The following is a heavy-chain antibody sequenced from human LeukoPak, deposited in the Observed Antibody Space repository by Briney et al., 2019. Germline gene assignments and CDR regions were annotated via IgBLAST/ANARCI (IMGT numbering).Heavy chain of an antibody. V-gene: IGHV3-74*01. Sequence: GGSLRLSCAASGFTFSSYRMHWGRQAPGKGLVWVSRINSDGTSTSYADSVKGRFTISRDNAKNTLYLQMNSLRAEDTAVYYCARALYGDPHFDYWGQGTLVTVSS. J-gene: IGHJ4*02. CDR2: INSDGTST. D-gene: IGHD4-17*01. CDR1: GFTFSSYR. CDR3: ARALYGDPHFDY.